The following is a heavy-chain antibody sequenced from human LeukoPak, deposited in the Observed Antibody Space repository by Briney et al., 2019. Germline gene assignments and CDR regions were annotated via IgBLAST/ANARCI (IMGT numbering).Heavy chain of an antibody. CDR2: ISSRSSYR. Sequence: GGSLRLSCAASGFTFSSYGMSWVRQAPGKGLEWVSSISSRSSYRYYADSMKGRFTISRDNAKNSLYLQMNSLRAEGTAVYYCARATQYCSGGSCYDTWFDPWGQGTLVTVSS. V-gene: IGHV3-21*01. J-gene: IGHJ5*02. CDR3: ARATQYCSGGSCYDTWFDP. D-gene: IGHD2-15*01. CDR1: GFTFSSYG.